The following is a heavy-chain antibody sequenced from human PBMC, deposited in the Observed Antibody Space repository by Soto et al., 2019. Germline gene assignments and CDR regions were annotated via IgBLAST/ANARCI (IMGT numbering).Heavy chain of an antibody. CDR2: IKSKTDGGAT. J-gene: IGHJ6*02. D-gene: IGHD1-7*01. Sequence: GGSLRLSCAASGFIFRDAWMSWVRQAPGKGLEWVGRIKSKTDGGATDYAAPVKGRFIVSRDDSKDALFLQMNSLRTEDTAVYYCTPDLFNWNFGPTYYYPYGMDVWGQGTTVTVSS. V-gene: IGHV3-15*01. CDR3: TPDLFNWNFGPTYYYPYGMDV. CDR1: GFIFRDAW.